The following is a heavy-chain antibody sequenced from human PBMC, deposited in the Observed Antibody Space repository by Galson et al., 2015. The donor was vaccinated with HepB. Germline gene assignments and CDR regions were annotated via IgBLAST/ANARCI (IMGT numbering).Heavy chain of an antibody. CDR1: GFTFISYA. J-gene: IGHJ4*02. CDR3: AKDARYDFWSGSLFDY. V-gene: IGHV3-23*01. Sequence: SLRLSCAASGFTFISYAMSWVRQAPGKGLEWVSSISGSGSSTYYADSVKGRFTISRDSSKNTLYLQMNSLRAEDTAVYYCAKDARYDFWSGSLFDYWGQGTLVTVSS. CDR2: ISGSGSST. D-gene: IGHD3-3*01.